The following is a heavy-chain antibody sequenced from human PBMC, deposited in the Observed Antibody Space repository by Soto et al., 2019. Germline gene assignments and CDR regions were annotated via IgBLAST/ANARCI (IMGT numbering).Heavy chain of an antibody. CDR3: ARDSSSWLFDYYGMDV. CDR1: GGSFSGYY. J-gene: IGHJ6*02. V-gene: IGHV4-34*01. D-gene: IGHD6-13*01. CDR2: INHSGST. Sequence: ASETLSLTCAVYGGSFSGYYWSWIRQPPGKGLEWIGEINHSGSTNYNPSLKSRVTISVDTSKNQFSLKLSSVTAADTAVYYCARDSSSWLFDYYGMDVWGQGTTVTVSS.